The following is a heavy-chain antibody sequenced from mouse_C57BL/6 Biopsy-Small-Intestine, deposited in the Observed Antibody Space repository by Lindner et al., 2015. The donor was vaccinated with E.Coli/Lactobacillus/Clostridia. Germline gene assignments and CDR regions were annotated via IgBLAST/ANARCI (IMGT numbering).Heavy chain of an antibody. CDR1: GYSFTDYN. J-gene: IGHJ4*01. Sequence: EVQLQESGPELVKPGASVEISCKASGYSFTDYNMNWVKQSNGKSLEWIGVINPNYGTTSYNQKFKGKATLTVDQSSSTAYMQLNSLTSEDSAVYYCARGTTVTGYAMDYWGQGTSVTVSS. CDR2: INPNYGTT. CDR3: ARGTTVTGYAMDY. V-gene: IGHV1-39*01. D-gene: IGHD1-1*01.